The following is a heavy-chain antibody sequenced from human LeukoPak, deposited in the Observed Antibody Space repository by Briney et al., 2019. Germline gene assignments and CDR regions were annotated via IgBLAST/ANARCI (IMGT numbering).Heavy chain of an antibody. Sequence: SVKVSCKASGGTFSSYAISWVRQAPGQGLEWMGGIIPIFGTANYAQKFQGRVTITADKSTSTAYMELSSLRSEDTAVYYCAAVWGGYDYVYWGQGTLVTVSS. CDR3: AAVWGGYDYVY. D-gene: IGHD5-12*01. J-gene: IGHJ4*02. CDR2: IIPIFGTA. V-gene: IGHV1-69*06. CDR1: GGTFSSYA.